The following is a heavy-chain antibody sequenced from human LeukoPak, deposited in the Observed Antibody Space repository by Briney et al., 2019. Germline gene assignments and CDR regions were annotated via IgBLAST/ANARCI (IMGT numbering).Heavy chain of an antibody. D-gene: IGHD4-17*01. J-gene: IGHJ4*02. CDR1: DYTFTNYG. Sequence: ASVKVSCKASDYTFTNYGISWVRQAPGQGLEWMGWISAYNGNANYAQRLQGRVTMTTDTSTSTAYMELRSLRSDDTAVYYCARVTTTVTSGNYWGQGTLVTVSS. CDR2: ISAYNGNA. CDR3: ARVTTTVTSGNY. V-gene: IGHV1-18*01.